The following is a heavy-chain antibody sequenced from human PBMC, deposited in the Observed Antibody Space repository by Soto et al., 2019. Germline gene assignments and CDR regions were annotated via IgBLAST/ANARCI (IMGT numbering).Heavy chain of an antibody. CDR2: IYYSGST. D-gene: IGHD3-10*01. V-gene: IGHV4-59*01. CDR3: ARAPRGNYGYPSYFDY. Sequence: LSLTCTGSGGSISSYYWSWIRPPHGKGLEWIGYIYYSGSTNYNPSLKSRVTISVDTSKNQFSLKLSSVTAADTAVYYCARAPRGNYGYPSYFDYWGQGTLGTFSS. J-gene: IGHJ4*02. CDR1: GGSISSYY.